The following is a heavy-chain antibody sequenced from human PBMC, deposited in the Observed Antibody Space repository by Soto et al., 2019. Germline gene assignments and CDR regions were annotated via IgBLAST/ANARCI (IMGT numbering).Heavy chain of an antibody. CDR1: GFTFSSYA. CDR3: ARVGWNSGSYRTSPIFDY. J-gene: IGHJ4*02. D-gene: IGHD1-26*01. V-gene: IGHV3-30-3*01. Sequence: QVQLVESGGGVVQPGRSLRLSCAASGFTFSSYAMHWVRQAPGKGLEWVAVISYDGSNKYYADSVKGRFTISRDNSKNTLYLQMNSLRAEDTAVYYCARVGWNSGSYRTSPIFDYWGQGTLVTVSS. CDR2: ISYDGSNK.